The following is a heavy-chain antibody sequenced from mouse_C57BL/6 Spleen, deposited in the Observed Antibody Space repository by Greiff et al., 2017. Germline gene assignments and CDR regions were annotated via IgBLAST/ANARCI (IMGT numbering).Heavy chain of an antibody. CDR3: ARELYSNLDY. D-gene: IGHD2-5*01. Sequence: QVQLKQSGAELARPGASVKMSCKASGYTFTSYTMHWVKQRPGQGLEWIGYINPSSGYTKYNQKFKDKATLTADKSSSTAYMQLSSLTSEDSAVYYCARELYSNLDYWGQGTTLTVSS. CDR2: INPSSGYT. CDR1: GYTFTSYT. J-gene: IGHJ2*01. V-gene: IGHV1-4*01.